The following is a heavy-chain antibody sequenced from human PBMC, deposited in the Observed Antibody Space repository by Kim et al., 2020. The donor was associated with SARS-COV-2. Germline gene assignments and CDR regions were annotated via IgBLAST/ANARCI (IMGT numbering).Heavy chain of an antibody. CDR3: ARDLGASGSLDF. Sequence: GGSLRLSCEAFEFTFNSYWMNWVRQAPGKGPEWLANVNQDGREKHYVDSVKGRFTISRDNARNSLYLQMSSLRADDTAIYYRARDLGASGSLDFWGPGTLVSVSS. D-gene: IGHD3-10*01. CDR1: EFTFNSYW. J-gene: IGHJ4*02. CDR2: VNQDGREK. V-gene: IGHV3-7*01.